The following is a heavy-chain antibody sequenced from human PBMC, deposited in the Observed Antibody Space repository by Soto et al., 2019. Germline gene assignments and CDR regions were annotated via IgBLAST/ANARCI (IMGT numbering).Heavy chain of an antibody. V-gene: IGHV4-4*02. Sequence: QVRLQESGPGLVKPSGTLSLTCAVSGESIRSTNWWSWVRQPPGKGLEWIGDIHHSGRTNYNPSLNSPAPLSADKAKNHFPLSLLSLTAADTAMYYCASHPGYHTGGNWFDPWGQGALVTVSA. CDR3: ASHPGYHTGGNWFDP. J-gene: IGHJ5*02. CDR1: GESIRSTNW. CDR2: IHHSGRT. D-gene: IGHD2-8*02.